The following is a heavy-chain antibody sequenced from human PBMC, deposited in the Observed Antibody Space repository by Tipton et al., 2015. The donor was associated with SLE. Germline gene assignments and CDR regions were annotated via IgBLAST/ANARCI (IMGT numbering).Heavy chain of an antibody. CDR1: GGSISSGGYY. CDR2: IYYSGST. D-gene: IGHD3-16*01. J-gene: IGHJ2*01. V-gene: IGHV4-31*03. CDR3: ARKRLPVLVCDL. Sequence: TLSLTCTVSGGSISSGGYYWSWLRQHPGKGLEWIGYIYYSGSTYYNPSLKSRVTISIDTPKNQFSLKLSSVTAADTAVYYCARKRLPVLVCDLWRRGPLVTVS.